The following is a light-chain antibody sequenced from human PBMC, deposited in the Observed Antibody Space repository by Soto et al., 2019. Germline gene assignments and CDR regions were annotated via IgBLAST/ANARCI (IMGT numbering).Light chain of an antibody. Sequence: EIVLTQSPATLSLSPGERATPSCRASQSVSTSLAWYQQKPGQAPRLLIHDASNRATGIPVRFSGSGSGTDFTLTIDSLEPEDFAVYYCQQRSDWPSITFGQGTRLEIK. CDR3: QQRSDWPSIT. CDR2: DAS. CDR1: QSVSTS. V-gene: IGKV3-11*01. J-gene: IGKJ5*01.